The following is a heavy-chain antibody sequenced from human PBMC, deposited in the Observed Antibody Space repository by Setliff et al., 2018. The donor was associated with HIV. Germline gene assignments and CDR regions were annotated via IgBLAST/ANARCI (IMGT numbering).Heavy chain of an antibody. D-gene: IGHD4-17*01. CDR2: IDADNGNT. V-gene: IGHV1-18*01. CDR3: VRVTADRTNYYYYMDV. Sequence: ASVKVSCKASGGTFSSYPISWVRQAPGQGLEWVGWIDADNGNTNYAQKFRGRVTMTTDTSTNTAYMEVRSLTSDDTAVYYCVRVTADRTNYYYYMDVWDKGTTVTSP. J-gene: IGHJ6*03. CDR1: GGTFSSYP.